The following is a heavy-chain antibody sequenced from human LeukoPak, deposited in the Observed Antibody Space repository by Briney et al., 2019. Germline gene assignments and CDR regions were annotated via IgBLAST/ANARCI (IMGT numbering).Heavy chain of an antibody. CDR2: IYHSGST. Sequence: SETLSLTCTVSGYSISSGYYWDWIRQPPGKGLEWIGSIYHSGSTYYNPSLKSRVTISVDTSKNQFSLKLSSVTAADTAVYYCASHDSSGYYYFDYWGQGTLVTVSS. CDR3: ASHDSSGYYYFDY. CDR1: GYSISSGYY. V-gene: IGHV4-38-2*02. J-gene: IGHJ4*02. D-gene: IGHD3-22*01.